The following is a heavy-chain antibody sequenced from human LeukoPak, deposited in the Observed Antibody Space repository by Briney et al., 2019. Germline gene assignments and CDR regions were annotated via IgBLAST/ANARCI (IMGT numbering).Heavy chain of an antibody. D-gene: IGHD5-18*01. V-gene: IGHV3-23*01. CDR3: AKGYSYATRPFWDY. CDR1: GFTFSSYA. CDR2: ISGSGGST. Sequence: PGGSLRLPCAASGFTFSSYAMGWVRQAPGKGLEWVSAISGSGGSTYYADSVKGRFTISRDNSKNTLYLQMNSLRAEDTAVYYCAKGYSYATRPFWDYWGQGTLVTVSS. J-gene: IGHJ4*02.